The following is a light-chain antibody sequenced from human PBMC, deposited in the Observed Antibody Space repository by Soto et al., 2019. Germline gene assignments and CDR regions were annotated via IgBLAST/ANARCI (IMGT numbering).Light chain of an antibody. CDR3: QQYNTYALT. V-gene: IGKV1-5*01. J-gene: IGKJ4*01. CDR2: DAS. Sequence: DIQMTQSPSTLSASVGDRVTITCRASQSVSNSLAWYQQRPGKAPKLLIFDASSLESGVPSRFSGSGSETEFTFTISSLQPDDFATYYCQQYNTYALTFGGGTKVDIK. CDR1: QSVSNS.